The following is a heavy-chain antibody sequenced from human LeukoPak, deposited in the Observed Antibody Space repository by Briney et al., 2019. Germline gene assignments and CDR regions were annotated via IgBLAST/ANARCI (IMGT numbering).Heavy chain of an antibody. D-gene: IGHD3-22*01. J-gene: IGHJ4*02. CDR1: GFTFDDYA. CDR3: AKITMILTDFDY. Sequence: GGSLRLSCAASGFTFDDYAMHWVRQAPGKGLEWVAFIRYDGSNKYYADSVKGRFTISRDNSKNTLYLQMNSLRAEDTAVYYCAKITMILTDFDYWGQGTLVTVSS. V-gene: IGHV3-30*02. CDR2: IRYDGSNK.